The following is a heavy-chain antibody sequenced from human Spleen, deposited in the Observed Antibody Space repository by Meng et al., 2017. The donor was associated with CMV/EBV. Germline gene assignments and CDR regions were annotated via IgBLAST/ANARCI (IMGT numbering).Heavy chain of an antibody. CDR1: GYNFIGYY. D-gene: IGHD2-2*02. CDR3: ARGGVVVPAAIWSPLYYFDY. J-gene: IGHJ4*02. Sequence: ASVKVSCKASGYNFIGYYMHWVRQAPGQGLEWMGWINPNSGATKYTQKFQGRVTLTRDTSISTAYMEMSRLTSDDTAVYYCARGGVVVPAAIWSPLYYFDYWGQGTLVTVSS. V-gene: IGHV1-2*02. CDR2: INPNSGAT.